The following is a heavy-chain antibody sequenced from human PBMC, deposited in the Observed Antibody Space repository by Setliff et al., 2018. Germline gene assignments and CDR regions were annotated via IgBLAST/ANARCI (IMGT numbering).Heavy chain of an antibody. CDR2: IYTSWST. CDR3: ARVTGFFYVDA. J-gene: IGHJ6*03. V-gene: IGHV4-61*09. D-gene: IGHD3-3*01. CDR1: GASISSGTYY. Sequence: SETLSLTCTVSGASISSGTYYWTWIRQPAGRGLEWIGQIYTSWSTNYNPSLKSRVTISLDASKNQFSLRLTSVTAADTAIYYCARVTGFFYVDAWGKGTTVTVSS.